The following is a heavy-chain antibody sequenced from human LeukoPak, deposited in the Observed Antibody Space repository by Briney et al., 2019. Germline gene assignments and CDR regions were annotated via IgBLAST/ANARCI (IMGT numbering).Heavy chain of an antibody. Sequence: GGSLRLSCAASGFTFSSYGMHWARQAPGKGLEWVAVIWYDGSNKYYADSVKGRFTISRDNSKNTLYLQMNSLRAEDTAVYYCAKGQGEDSGYDPGFDPWGQGTLVTVSS. CDR3: AKGQGEDSGYDPGFDP. D-gene: IGHD5-12*01. CDR2: IWYDGSNK. J-gene: IGHJ5*02. V-gene: IGHV3-33*06. CDR1: GFTFSSYG.